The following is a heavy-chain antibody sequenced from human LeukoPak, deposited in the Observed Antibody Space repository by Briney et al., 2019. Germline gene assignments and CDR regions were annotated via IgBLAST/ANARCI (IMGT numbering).Heavy chain of an antibody. CDR1: GFTLSSYW. D-gene: IGHD6-13*01. Sequence: GGSLRLSCAASGFTLSSYWMSWVRQAPGKGLEWVANIKQDGSEKYYVDSVKGRFTISRDNAKNSLYLQMNSLRAEDTAVYYCARGIAGYYYYMDVWGKGTTVTVSS. V-gene: IGHV3-7*01. CDR3: ARGIAGYYYYMDV. CDR2: IKQDGSEK. J-gene: IGHJ6*03.